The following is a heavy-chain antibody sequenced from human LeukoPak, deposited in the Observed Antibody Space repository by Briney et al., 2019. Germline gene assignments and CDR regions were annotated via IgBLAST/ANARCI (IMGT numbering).Heavy chain of an antibody. J-gene: IGHJ4*02. Sequence: GESLQTSCKGSGYSFTTYWIGWVRQLPGKGLEWMGIIYPGDSDTKYSPSFQGQVTISADKSITTAYLQWSSLKASDTAMYYCVRQWGQLLYNDYWGQGTLVTVSS. D-gene: IGHD2-2*02. CDR3: VRQWGQLLYNDY. CDR2: IYPGDSDT. CDR1: GYSFTTYW. V-gene: IGHV5-51*01.